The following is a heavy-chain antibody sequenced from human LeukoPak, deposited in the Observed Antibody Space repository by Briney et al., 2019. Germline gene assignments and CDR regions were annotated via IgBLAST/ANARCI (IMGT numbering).Heavy chain of an antibody. Sequence: GGSLRLSRAASGFIVSSNYMSWVRQAPGKGLEWVSVIYSGGSTYYADSVKGRFTISRDNSKNTLYLQMNSLRAEDTAVYYCARDIGPGYSSGFNWGQGTLVTVSS. CDR3: ARDIGPGYSSGFN. V-gene: IGHV3-53*01. CDR2: IYSGGST. J-gene: IGHJ4*02. CDR1: GFIVSSNY. D-gene: IGHD2-8*02.